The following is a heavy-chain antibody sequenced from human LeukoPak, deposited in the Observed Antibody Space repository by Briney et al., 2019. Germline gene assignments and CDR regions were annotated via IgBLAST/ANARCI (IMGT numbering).Heavy chain of an antibody. CDR2: INPSGGST. CDR3: ARVPYSGYDFDY. D-gene: IGHD5-12*01. Sequence: ASVTVSFKSSGYTFTSYYMHWVRQAPGQGLEWMGIINPSGGSTSYAQKFQGRVTMTRDTSTSTVYMELSSLRSEDTAVYYCARVPYSGYDFDYWGQGTLVTVSS. V-gene: IGHV1-46*01. CDR1: GYTFTSYY. J-gene: IGHJ4*02.